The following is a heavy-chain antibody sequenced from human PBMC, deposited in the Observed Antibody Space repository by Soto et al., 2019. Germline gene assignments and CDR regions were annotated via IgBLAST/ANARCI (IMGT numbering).Heavy chain of an antibody. CDR1: GFTFSSYA. CDR2: ISSNGGIT. J-gene: IGHJ3*02. CDR3: VKQDGYSYAFDI. V-gene: IGHV3-64D*06. Sequence: GGSLSLSCSASGFTFSSYAMHWVRQAPGKGLENVSAISSNGGITYYADSVKGRFTISRDNSKNTLYLQMSSLRSEYTAVYYCVKQDGYSYAFDIWGQGTMVTVSS. D-gene: IGHD5-18*01.